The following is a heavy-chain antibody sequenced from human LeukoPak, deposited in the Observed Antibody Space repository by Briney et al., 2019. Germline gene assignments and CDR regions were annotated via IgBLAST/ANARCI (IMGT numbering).Heavy chain of an antibody. V-gene: IGHV3-21*01. CDR2: ISSSGSSYI. D-gene: IGHD1-26*01. CDR1: GFTFSSYS. CDR3: ARVGIVGARGYFQH. J-gene: IGHJ1*01. Sequence: GGSLRLSCAASGFTFSSYSMNWVRQAPGKGLEWVSSISSSGSSYIYYADSVKGRFTISRDNAKNSLYLQMNSLRAEDTAVYYCARVGIVGARGYFQHWGQGTLVTVSS.